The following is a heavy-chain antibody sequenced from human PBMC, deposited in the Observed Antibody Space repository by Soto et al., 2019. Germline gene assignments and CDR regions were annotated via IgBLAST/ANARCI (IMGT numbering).Heavy chain of an antibody. CDR3: AKGGRQWLVTSDFNY. D-gene: IGHD6-19*01. CDR2: VSHDGRNT. J-gene: IGHJ4*02. CDR1: GCTFSEYA. V-gene: IGHV3-30*18. Sequence: VQLVESGGGVVQPGRSLRLSCAASGCTFSEYAMHWIRQAQGKELEWVAVVSHDGRNTHYADSVKGRFTISRDSSKNTVSLEMTSLRAEDTAVYYCAKGGRQWLVTSDFNYWGQGALVTVSS.